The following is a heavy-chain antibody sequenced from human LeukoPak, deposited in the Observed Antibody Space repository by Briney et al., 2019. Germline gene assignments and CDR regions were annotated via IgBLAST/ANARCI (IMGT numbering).Heavy chain of an antibody. CDR1: GASMTNLY. J-gene: IGHJ2*01. Sequence: SETLSLTCSVSGASMTNLYWSWIRQAPGKRLEWMGYIYYRGATSYNPSLESRVSLSVDTSKNQFSLNLTSMTAADTAIYYCARRTTPADWYFDLWGPGARVTVSS. CDR2: IYYRGAT. V-gene: IGHV4-59*08. D-gene: IGHD1-26*01. CDR3: ARRTTPADWYFDL.